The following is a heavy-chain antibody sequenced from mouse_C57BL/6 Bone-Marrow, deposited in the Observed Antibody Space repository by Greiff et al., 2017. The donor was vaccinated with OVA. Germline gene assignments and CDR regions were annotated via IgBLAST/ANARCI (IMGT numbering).Heavy chain of an antibody. CDR1: GFTFSNYW. J-gene: IGHJ2*01. Sequence: EVKLMESGGGLVQPGGSMKLSCVASGFTFSNYWMNWVRQSPEKGLEWVAQIRLKSDNYATHYAESVKGRFTISRDDSKSSVYLQMNNLRAEDTGIYYCSYYYGSDYWGQGTTLTVSS. D-gene: IGHD1-1*01. V-gene: IGHV6-3*01. CDR2: IRLKSDNYAT. CDR3: SYYYGSDY.